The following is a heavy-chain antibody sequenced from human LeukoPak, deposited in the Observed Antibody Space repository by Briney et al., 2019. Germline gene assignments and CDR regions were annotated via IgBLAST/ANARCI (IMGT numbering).Heavy chain of an antibody. V-gene: IGHV3-23*01. CDR3: AKDDAWLQYNS. CDR1: GFTFRNYA. D-gene: IGHD5-24*01. J-gene: IGHJ4*02. CDR2: ISGSSGST. Sequence: GGSLRLSCVGSGFTFRNYAMSWVRQAPGKGLEWVSVISGSSGSTYYADSVKGRFTISRDNSKNTLYLQMNNLRAEGTALYYCAKDDAWLQYNSWGQGTLVTVSS.